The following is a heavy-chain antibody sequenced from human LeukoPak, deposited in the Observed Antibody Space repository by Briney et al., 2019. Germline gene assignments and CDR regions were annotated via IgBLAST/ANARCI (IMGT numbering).Heavy chain of an antibody. CDR1: GGSISSYY. V-gene: IGHV4-4*09. Sequence: PSETLSLTCTVSGGSISSYYWSWIRQPPGKGLEWIGYIYTSGSTNYNPSLKSRVTISVDTSKNQFSLKLSSVTAADTAVYYCARFTNMNWFDPWGQGTLVTDSS. CDR2: IYTSGST. CDR3: ARFTNMNWFDP. J-gene: IGHJ5*02. D-gene: IGHD2/OR15-2a*01.